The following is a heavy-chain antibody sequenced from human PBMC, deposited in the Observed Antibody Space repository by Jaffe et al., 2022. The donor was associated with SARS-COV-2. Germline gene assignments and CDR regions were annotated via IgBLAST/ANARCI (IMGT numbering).Heavy chain of an antibody. V-gene: IGHV3-30*18. CDR2: ISHDRTNK. CDR1: GFTFTNYA. CDR3: AKDAGEGYRYGWSYYCGMDV. Sequence: QVQLVESGGGVVQPGRSLRLSCAASGFTFTNYAMHWVRQAPGKGLEWVAVISHDRTNKSYADSVKGRFTISRDNSKNTLYLQMNSLRAEDTAVYYCAKDAGEGYRYGWSYYCGMDVWGQGTTVTVSS. D-gene: IGHD5-18*01. J-gene: IGHJ6*02.